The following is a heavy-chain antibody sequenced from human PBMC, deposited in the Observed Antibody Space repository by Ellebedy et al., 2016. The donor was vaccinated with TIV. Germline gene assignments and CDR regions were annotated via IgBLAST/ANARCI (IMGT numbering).Heavy chain of an antibody. CDR1: GYTFTGYY. CDR2: FNPDSGGA. V-gene: IGHV1-2*02. J-gene: IGHJ5*02. Sequence: AASVKVSCKTSGYTFTGYYIHWVRQAPGQGLEWMGWFNPDSGGANSAQKFQGRVTMAGDTSTSTAYMELGRLRSDDTAVYYCARSISYAAWFDPWGQGTLVTVSS. CDR3: ARSISYAAWFDP. D-gene: IGHD3-16*01.